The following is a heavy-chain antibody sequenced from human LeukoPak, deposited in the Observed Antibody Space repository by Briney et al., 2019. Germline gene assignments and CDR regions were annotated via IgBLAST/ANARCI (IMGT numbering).Heavy chain of an antibody. D-gene: IGHD3-22*01. V-gene: IGHV4-31*03. CDR3: ARHAMYYYDSSGYYSYFDY. Sequence: PSETLSLTCTVSGGSISSDGSYWSWIRQHPGKGLEWIGYIYYRGSTYYNPSLKSRVSISVDTSKNQFSLKLSSVTAADTAVYYCARHAMYYYDSSGYYSYFDYWGQGTLVTVSS. CDR2: IYYRGST. CDR1: GGSISSDGSY. J-gene: IGHJ4*02.